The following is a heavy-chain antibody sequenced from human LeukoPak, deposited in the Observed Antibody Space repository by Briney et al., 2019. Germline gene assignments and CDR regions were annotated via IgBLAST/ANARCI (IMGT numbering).Heavy chain of an antibody. CDR1: GYPFISNA. D-gene: IGHD7-27*01. Sequence: GSSVKVSCKASGYPFISNAMNWVRQAPGQGLELMGWINTNTGNPTYAQGFTGRFVFSLDTSVSTAYLQISSLKTEDTAVYYCARDNAGDIDYWGQGTLVTVSS. V-gene: IGHV7-4-1*02. CDR3: ARDNAGDIDY. J-gene: IGHJ4*02. CDR2: INTNTGNP.